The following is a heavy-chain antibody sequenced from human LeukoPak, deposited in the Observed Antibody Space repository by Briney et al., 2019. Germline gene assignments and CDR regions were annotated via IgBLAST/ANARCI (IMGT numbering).Heavy chain of an antibody. D-gene: IGHD6-13*01. J-gene: IGHJ6*02. CDR1: GGSISSYY. V-gene: IGHV4-4*07. CDR3: ARGYSSSWYLRGYYYYGMDV. Sequence: SETLSLTCTVSGGSISSYYWSWIRQPAGKGLEWIGRIYTSGSTNYNPSLKSRVTMSVDTSKNQFSLKLSSVTAADTAVYYCARGYSSSWYLRGYYYYGMDVWGQGTTVSVS. CDR2: IYTSGST.